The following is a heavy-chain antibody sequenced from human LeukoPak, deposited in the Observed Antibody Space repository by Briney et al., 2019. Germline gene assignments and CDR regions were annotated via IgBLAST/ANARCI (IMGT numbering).Heavy chain of an antibody. CDR1: EYTFIEHY. D-gene: IGHD2-15*01. J-gene: IGHJ4*02. CDR2: INPNSGGT. V-gene: IGHV1-2*02. CDR3: ARDQYCSGGSCSNFDY. Sequence: ASVKVSCKTSEYTFIEHYIHWVRQAPGQGFEWMGWINPNSGGTNYAQKFQGRVTMTRDTSISTAYMELSRLRSDDTAVYYCARDQYCSGGSCSNFDYWGQGTLVTVSS.